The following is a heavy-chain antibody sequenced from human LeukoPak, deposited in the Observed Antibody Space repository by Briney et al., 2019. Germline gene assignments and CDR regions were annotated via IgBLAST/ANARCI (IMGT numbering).Heavy chain of an antibody. CDR2: ITWNGGNT. D-gene: IGHD3-22*01. V-gene: IGHV3-20*04. Sequence: QPGGSLRLSCAASGFTFDDYGMNWVRQAPGKGLEWVSTITWNGGNTAYADSVKGRFTISRDNGKNSLYLQMNSLRAEDTAVYYCAKDRYDSSGYYLSGGPSYFDYWGQGTLVTVSS. CDR1: GFTFDDYG. CDR3: AKDRYDSSGYYLSGGPSYFDY. J-gene: IGHJ4*02.